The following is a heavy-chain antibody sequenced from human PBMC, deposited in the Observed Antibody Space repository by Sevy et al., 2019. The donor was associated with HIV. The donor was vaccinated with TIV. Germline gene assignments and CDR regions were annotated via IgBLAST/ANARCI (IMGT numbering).Heavy chain of an antibody. CDR3: ARSLESYGDYEDY. V-gene: IGHV3-11*01. CDR1: GFTFSDYY. Sequence: GGSLRLSCAASGFTFSDYYMSWIRQAPGKGMEWVSYISSSGSTIYYADSVKGRFTISRDNAKNSLYLQMNSLRAEDTAVYYCARSLESYGDYEDYWGQGTLVTVSS. D-gene: IGHD4-17*01. CDR2: ISSSGSTI. J-gene: IGHJ4*02.